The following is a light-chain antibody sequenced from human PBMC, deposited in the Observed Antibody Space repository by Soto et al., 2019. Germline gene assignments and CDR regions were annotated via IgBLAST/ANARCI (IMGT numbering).Light chain of an antibody. CDR3: SSYPSSITYV. CDR2: EVS. CDR1: ITDFFTYNR. J-gene: IGLJ1*01. Sequence: SARTHPPYVSGAPGQSGTLSCPSTITDFFTYNRVSWYQQPPGTAPKLMIYEVSNRPSGVSNRFSGSKSDNTASLTISGLQAEDEADFYCSSYPSSITYVLGTWAKGTVL. V-gene: IGLV2-18*02.